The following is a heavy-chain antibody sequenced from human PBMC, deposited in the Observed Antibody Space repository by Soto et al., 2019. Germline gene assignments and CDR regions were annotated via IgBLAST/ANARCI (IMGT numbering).Heavy chain of an antibody. Sequence: GGSLRLSCAASGFTFRSYAMSWVRQAPGKGLEWVSAISGSGGSTYYADSVKGRFTISRDNSKNTLYLQMNSLRAEDTAVYYCAKQQASPGYSSSWTNSDFWGQGTLVTVSS. CDR2: ISGSGGST. V-gene: IGHV3-23*01. J-gene: IGHJ4*02. CDR1: GFTFRSYA. CDR3: AKQQASPGYSSSWTNSDF. D-gene: IGHD6-13*01.